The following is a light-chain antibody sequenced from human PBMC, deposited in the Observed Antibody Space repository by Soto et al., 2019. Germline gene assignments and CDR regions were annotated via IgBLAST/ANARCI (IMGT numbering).Light chain of an antibody. V-gene: IGLV2-14*01. CDR3: SSYTSGGNYV. Sequence: HSVLTQPASGSGAPGQSVAISCTGTNSDVAAYNFVSRYQQHPGKAPKLMVFDVSNRPSGVSDRFSGSKSGNTASLTISGLQAEDEADYYCSSYTSGGNYVFGTGTKVTVL. J-gene: IGLJ1*01. CDR2: DVS. CDR1: NSDVAAYNF.